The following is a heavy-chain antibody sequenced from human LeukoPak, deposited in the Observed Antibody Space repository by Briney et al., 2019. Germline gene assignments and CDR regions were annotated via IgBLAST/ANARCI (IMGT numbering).Heavy chain of an antibody. Sequence: SETLSLTCAVYGGSFSGYYWSWIRQPPGKGLEWIGEINHSGSTNYNPSLKSRVTISVDTSKNQFSLKLSSVTAADTAVYYCARIIAARLGRGGWLDPWGQGTLVTVSS. D-gene: IGHD6-6*01. CDR1: GGSFSGYY. J-gene: IGHJ5*02. CDR2: INHSGST. CDR3: ARIIAARLGRGGWLDP. V-gene: IGHV4-34*01.